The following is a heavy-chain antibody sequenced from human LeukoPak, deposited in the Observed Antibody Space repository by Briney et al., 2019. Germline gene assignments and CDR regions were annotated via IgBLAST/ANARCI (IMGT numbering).Heavy chain of an antibody. CDR2: IYYSGST. V-gene: IGHV4-59*01. CDR1: GVSISSYY. CDR3: ARDSGYSSGWYIDY. D-gene: IGHD6-19*01. J-gene: IGHJ4*02. Sequence: SETLSLTCTVSGVSISSYYWSWIRPPPGKGLEGIGYIYYSGSTNYNPSLKSRVTISVDTSKNQFSLKLSSVTAADTAVYYCARDSGYSSGWYIDYWGQGTLVTVSS.